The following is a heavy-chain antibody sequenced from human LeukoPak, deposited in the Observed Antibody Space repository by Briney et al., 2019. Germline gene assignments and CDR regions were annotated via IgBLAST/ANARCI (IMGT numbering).Heavy chain of an antibody. D-gene: IGHD1-1*01. V-gene: IGHV3-23*01. Sequence: PGGSLRLSCTSSGFTFSSDAMTWVRQAPGKGLEWVSSISGSGDGTYYADSVKGRFTISRDNSKNTLYLQMNSLRAEDTAVYYCARAVRVNDLPIYYFDYWGQGTLVTVSS. J-gene: IGHJ4*02. CDR1: GFTFSSDA. CDR3: ARAVRVNDLPIYYFDY. CDR2: ISGSGDGT.